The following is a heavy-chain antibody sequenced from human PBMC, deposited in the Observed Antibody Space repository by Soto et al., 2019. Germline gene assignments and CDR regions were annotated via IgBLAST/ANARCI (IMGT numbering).Heavy chain of an antibody. CDR2: INSDASHT. Sequence: EVQLVESGGGLVQPGGSLRLSCAASGFTFSTYWIHWIRQVPGKGLEWVSRINSDASHTYYADSVKGRFTISRDNAKNTLHLEMNSLRAEDTAVYYCVIDGHCITTSCYGNCFDPWGQGTLVTVSS. CDR3: VIDGHCITTSCYGNCFDP. V-gene: IGHV3-74*01. D-gene: IGHD2-2*01. J-gene: IGHJ5*02. CDR1: GFTFSTYW.